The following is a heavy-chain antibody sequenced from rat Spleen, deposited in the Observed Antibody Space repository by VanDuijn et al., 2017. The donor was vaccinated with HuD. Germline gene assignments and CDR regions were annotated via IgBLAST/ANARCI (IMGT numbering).Heavy chain of an antibody. J-gene: IGHJ2*01. D-gene: IGHD1-6*01. CDR1: GFSLISYT. V-gene: IGHV2-15*01. Sequence: QVQLKESGPGLVQPSQTLSLTCTVSGFSLISYTVSWVRQPPGKGLEWMGRMRYDGDTDYNSALKSRLSISRDTSKNQVFLKMNSLQTDDTAIYFCTRYVYFGLRYWGQGVMVTVSP. CDR3: TRYVYFGLRY. CDR2: MRYDGDT.